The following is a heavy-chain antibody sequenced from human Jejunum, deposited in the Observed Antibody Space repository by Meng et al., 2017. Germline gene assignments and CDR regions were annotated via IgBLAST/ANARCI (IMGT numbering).Heavy chain of an antibody. CDR3: ATHTSSWHPFDS. J-gene: IGHJ4*02. CDR2: IYHSGST. V-gene: IGHV4-4*02. CDR1: GGSISGTNW. D-gene: IGHD6-13*01. Sequence: SETLSLTCAVSGGSISGTNWWSWVRQPPGKGLEWIGEIYHSGSTSYNPSVKSRITISLDNSRNQFSLNLSSVTAADTAVYYCATHTSSWHPFDSWGQGTRVTVSS.